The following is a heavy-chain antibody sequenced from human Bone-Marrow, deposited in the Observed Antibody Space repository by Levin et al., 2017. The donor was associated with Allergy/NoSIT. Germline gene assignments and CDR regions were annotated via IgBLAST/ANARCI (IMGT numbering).Heavy chain of an antibody. CDR3: ARYGDYLYPNYLDY. D-gene: IGHD4-17*01. Sequence: GGSLRLSCTASGFTFDDYGMSWVRQAPGKGLEWVSGINRNGGITGYVDSVKGRFTISRDNAKNSLYLQMNSLRAEDTALYHCARYGDYLYPNYLDYWGQGMLVTVSS. V-gene: IGHV3-20*01. CDR1: GFTFDDYG. J-gene: IGHJ4*02. CDR2: INRNGGIT.